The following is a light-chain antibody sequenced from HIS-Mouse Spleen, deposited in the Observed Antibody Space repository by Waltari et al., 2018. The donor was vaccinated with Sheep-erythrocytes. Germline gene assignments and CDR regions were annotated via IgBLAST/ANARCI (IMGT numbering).Light chain of an antibody. CDR3: SSYAGSNNWV. CDR1: SSDVGGYNY. Sequence: QSALTQPHSASGSPGQSVTISCTGTSSDVGGYNYVSWYQQHPGKAPKLMFYEVSKRPSGVPDRFSGSKSGNTASLTVSGLQAEDEADYYCSSYAGSNNWVFGGGTKLTVL. J-gene: IGLJ3*02. CDR2: EVS. V-gene: IGLV2-8*01.